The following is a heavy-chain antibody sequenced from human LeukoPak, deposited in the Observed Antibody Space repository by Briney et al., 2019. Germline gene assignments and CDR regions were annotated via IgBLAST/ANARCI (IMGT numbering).Heavy chain of an antibody. Sequence: SETLSLTCTISGGSISSDYWSLIRQPPGKGLEWIAYIYTRGINKYNPSLKSRVTISVDTSKNQFSLNLSSVTAADTAVYYCARHVWNGKEDVFDIWGQGTIVTVSS. D-gene: IGHD1-1*01. J-gene: IGHJ3*02. CDR3: ARHVWNGKEDVFDI. V-gene: IGHV4-4*09. CDR2: IYTRGIN. CDR1: GGSISSDY.